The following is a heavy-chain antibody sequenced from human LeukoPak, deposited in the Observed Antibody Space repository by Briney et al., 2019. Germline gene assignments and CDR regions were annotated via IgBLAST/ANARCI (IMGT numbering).Heavy chain of an antibody. Sequence: GGSLRLSCAASGFTFSDYYLSWIRQAPGKGLEWVSYISSSGSTIYYADSVKGRFTISRDNAKNSLYLQMNSLRAEDTAVYYCASPSTVGNPVPFDPWGQGTLVTVSS. CDR1: GFTFSDYY. CDR3: ASPSTVGNPVPFDP. D-gene: IGHD4-23*01. J-gene: IGHJ5*02. CDR2: ISSSGSTI. V-gene: IGHV3-11*01.